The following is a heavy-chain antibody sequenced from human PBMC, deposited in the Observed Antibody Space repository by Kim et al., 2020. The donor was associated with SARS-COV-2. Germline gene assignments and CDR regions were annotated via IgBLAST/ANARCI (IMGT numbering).Heavy chain of an antibody. CDR3: ASNRNYYGSGSYILDF. Sequence: GGSLRLSCAASGFTFSSYGMHGVRQAPGKGLEWVAVISYDGSNKYYADSVKGRFTISRDNSKNTLYLQMNSLRAEDTAVYYCASNRNYYGSGSYILDFWG. D-gene: IGHD3-10*01. V-gene: IGHV3-30*03. J-gene: IGHJ6*01. CDR1: GFTFSSYG. CDR2: ISYDGSNK.